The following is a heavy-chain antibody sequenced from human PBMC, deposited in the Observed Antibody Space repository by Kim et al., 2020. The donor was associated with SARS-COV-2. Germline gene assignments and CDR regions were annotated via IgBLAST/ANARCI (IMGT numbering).Heavy chain of an antibody. CDR3: ARGSAAIFGVVKAWFDP. V-gene: IGHV4-59*13. D-gene: IGHD3-3*01. CDR2: IYYSGST. Sequence: SETLSLTCTVSGGSISSYYWSWIRQPPGKGLEWIGYIYYSGSTNYNPSLKSRVTISVDTSKNQFSLKLSSVTAADTAVYYCARGSAAIFGVVKAWFDPWGQGTLVTISS. CDR1: GGSISSYY. J-gene: IGHJ5*02.